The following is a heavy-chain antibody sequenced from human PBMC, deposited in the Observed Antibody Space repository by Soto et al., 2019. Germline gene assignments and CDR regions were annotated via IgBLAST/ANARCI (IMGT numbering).Heavy chain of an antibody. J-gene: IGHJ4*02. V-gene: IGHV4-34*01. D-gene: IGHD6-6*01. Sequence: TLSLTCAVYGGSFSGYYWSWIRQPPGKGLEWIGEINHSGSTNYNPSLKSRVTISVDTSKNQFSLKVSSVTAADTAVYYCARHSSDWRLVPPRALDYWGQGTLVTVSS. CDR2: INHSGST. CDR1: GGSFSGYY. CDR3: ARHSSDWRLVPPRALDY.